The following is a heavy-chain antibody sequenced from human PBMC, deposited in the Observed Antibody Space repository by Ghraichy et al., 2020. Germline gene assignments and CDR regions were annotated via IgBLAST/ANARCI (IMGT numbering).Heavy chain of an antibody. CDR2: IYYSGST. CDR1: GGSISSYY. CDR3: ASVVDSWLYWYFDL. D-gene: IGHD6-13*01. J-gene: IGHJ2*01. Sequence: GSLRLSCTVSGGSISSYYWSWIRQPPGKGLEWIGYIYYSGSTNYNPSLKSRVTISVDTSKNQFSLKLSSVTAADTAVYYCASVVDSWLYWYFDLWGRGTLVTVSS. V-gene: IGHV4-59*01.